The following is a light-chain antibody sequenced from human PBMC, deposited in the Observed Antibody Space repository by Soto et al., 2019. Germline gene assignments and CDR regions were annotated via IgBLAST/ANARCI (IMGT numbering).Light chain of an antibody. V-gene: IGKV3-20*01. CDR3: QQYGSSST. Sequence: PGERATLSCRASQSVSSYLAWYQQKPGQAPRLLIYGASSRPTGIPDRFSGSGSGTDFTLTISRLEPEDFAVYYCQQYGSSSTFGQGTRLEIK. J-gene: IGKJ5*01. CDR2: GAS. CDR1: QSVSSY.